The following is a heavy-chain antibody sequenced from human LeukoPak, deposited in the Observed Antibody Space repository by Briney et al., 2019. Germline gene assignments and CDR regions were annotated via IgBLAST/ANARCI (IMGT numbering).Heavy chain of an antibody. Sequence: PSETLSLTCTVSGGSISSFYWSWIRQPPGKGLEWIAYIYYTGSTNYNPSLRSRITISVDTSKNQFSLGLSSVTAADTAVYFYATLRGSSGWYDYWGQGTLVTVSS. CDR3: ATLRGSSGWYDY. J-gene: IGHJ4*02. CDR1: GGSISSFY. CDR2: IYYTGST. V-gene: IGHV4-59*08. D-gene: IGHD6-19*01.